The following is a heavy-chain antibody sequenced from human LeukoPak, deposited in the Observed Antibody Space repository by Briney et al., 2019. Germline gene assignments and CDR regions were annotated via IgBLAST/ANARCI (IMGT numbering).Heavy chain of an antibody. D-gene: IGHD3-9*01. V-gene: IGHV3-23*01. Sequence: PGGSLRLSCAASGFTFSTYAMSGVRQAPGKGLEWVSAISGSGGSTYYADSVKGRFTISRDNSKNTLYLQMNILRAEDTSVYSAAKYTTDDILTGNYNYWGQGTLVTVSS. CDR2: ISGSGGST. J-gene: IGHJ4*02. CDR1: GFTFSTYA. CDR3: AKYTTDDILTGNYNY.